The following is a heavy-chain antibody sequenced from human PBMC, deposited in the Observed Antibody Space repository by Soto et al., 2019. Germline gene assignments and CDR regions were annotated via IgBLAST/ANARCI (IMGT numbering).Heavy chain of an antibody. D-gene: IGHD3-9*01. Sequence: EVPLVESGGDLVQPGGSLRLSCVASGFAFSPYWVHWVRQAPGKGLVWVSRVNNDGGGTIYADSVKGRFTVSRDNAKNTVFLQLNSLRVDDTAVYYCARGGFDHSFDLWGQGTMVTVSS. CDR3: ARGGFDHSFDL. CDR2: VNNDGGGT. CDR1: GFAFSPYW. V-gene: IGHV3-74*01. J-gene: IGHJ3*01.